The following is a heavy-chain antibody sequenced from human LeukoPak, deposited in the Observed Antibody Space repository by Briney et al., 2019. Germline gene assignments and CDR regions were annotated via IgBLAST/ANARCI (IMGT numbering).Heavy chain of an antibody. CDR1: GGSISGYY. Sequence: SETLSLTCTVSGGSISGYYWSWIRQPPGKGLEWIGYIYYSGSTNYNPSLKSRVTISVDTSKNQFSLKLSSVTAADTAVYYCASTTLYYGSGTYYYYYMDVWGKGTTVTVSS. CDR2: IYYSGST. CDR3: ASTTLYYGSGTYYYYYMDV. J-gene: IGHJ6*03. V-gene: IGHV4-59*08. D-gene: IGHD3-10*01.